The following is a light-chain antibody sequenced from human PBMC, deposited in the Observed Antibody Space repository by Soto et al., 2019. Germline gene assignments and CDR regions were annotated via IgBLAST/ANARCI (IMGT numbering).Light chain of an antibody. CDR3: QQYGRSPA. CDR1: QSVSSGY. Sequence: EIVLTQSPGTLSLSPGERATLSCRASQSVSSGYLAWYQQKPGQAPRLLIYGASSRATGIPDRFSGSGSGTAFTLTISRLEPEDFAVYYCQQYGRSPAFGGGTKVEIK. J-gene: IGKJ4*01. V-gene: IGKV3-20*01. CDR2: GAS.